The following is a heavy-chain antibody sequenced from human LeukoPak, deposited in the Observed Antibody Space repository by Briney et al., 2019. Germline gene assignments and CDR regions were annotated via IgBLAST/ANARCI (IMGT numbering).Heavy chain of an antibody. J-gene: IGHJ5*02. CDR2: ISAYNGNT. Sequence: GASVKVSCKASGYTFTTYGISWVRQAPGQGLEWMGWISAYNGNTNYAQKLQGRVTMTTDTSTSTAYMELRSLRSDDTAVYYCARGRRYCSSTSCPDPYWFDPWGQGTLVTVPS. V-gene: IGHV1-18*01. D-gene: IGHD2-2*01. CDR3: ARGRRYCSSTSCPDPYWFDP. CDR1: GYTFTTYG.